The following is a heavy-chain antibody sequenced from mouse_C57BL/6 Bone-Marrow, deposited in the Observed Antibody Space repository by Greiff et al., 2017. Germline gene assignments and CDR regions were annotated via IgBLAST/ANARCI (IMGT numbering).Heavy chain of an antibody. CDR1: GFTFSDYG. D-gene: IGHD2-2*01. Sequence: EVQGVESGGGLVKPGGSLKLSCAASGFTFSDYGMHWVRQAPEKGLKWVAYISSGSSTIYYTDTVKGRFTISRANAKNTLFLQMTSLRSEDTAMYYCARGDYAYEGAWFAYWGQGTLVTVSA. CDR2: ISSGSSTI. V-gene: IGHV5-17*01. J-gene: IGHJ3*01. CDR3: ARGDYAYEGAWFAY.